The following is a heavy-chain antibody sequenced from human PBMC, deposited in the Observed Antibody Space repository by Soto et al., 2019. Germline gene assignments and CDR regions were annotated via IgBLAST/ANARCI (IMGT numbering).Heavy chain of an antibody. CDR2: INPSGGST. D-gene: IGHD6-19*01. J-gene: IGHJ3*01. Sequence: QVQLVQSGAEVKKPGASVKVSCKASGYTFTSYYMHWVRQAPGQGLEWMGIINPSGGSTSYAQNFQGRVTLNRDPDTSTVDIELSSMRSKYTAVYYCVRDPRAVADDYAFEFGGKVTMVTVSS. CDR1: GYTFTSYY. V-gene: IGHV1-46*01. CDR3: VRDPRAVADDYAFEF.